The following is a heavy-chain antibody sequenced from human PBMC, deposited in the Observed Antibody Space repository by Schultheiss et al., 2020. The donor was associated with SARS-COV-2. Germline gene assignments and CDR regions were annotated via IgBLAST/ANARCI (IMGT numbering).Heavy chain of an antibody. CDR1: GGSISSGDYY. V-gene: IGHV4-30-2*01. CDR3: ARGSGSYVDY. J-gene: IGHJ4*02. D-gene: IGHD1-26*01. CDR2: INHSGST. Sequence: SQTLSLTCTVSGGSISSGDYYWSWIRQPPGKGLEWIGEINHSGSTNYNPSLKSRVTISVDRSKNQFSLKLSSVTAADTAVYYCARGSGSYVDYWGQGTLVTVSS.